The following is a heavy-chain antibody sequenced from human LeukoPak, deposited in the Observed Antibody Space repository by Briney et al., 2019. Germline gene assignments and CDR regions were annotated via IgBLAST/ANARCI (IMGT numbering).Heavy chain of an antibody. D-gene: IGHD2-15*01. J-gene: IGHJ4*02. Sequence: GASVKVSCKTSGYTFTAYHIHWVRQAPGQGLEWMGWINPNSGGANYVQRFQGRVTMTRDTSISTAYMELSSLRSDDTAVYFCARRCTGGSCYSVGPYWGQGTLVTVSS. CDR3: ARRCTGGSCYSVGPY. V-gene: IGHV1-2*02. CDR1: GYTFTAYH. CDR2: INPNSGGA.